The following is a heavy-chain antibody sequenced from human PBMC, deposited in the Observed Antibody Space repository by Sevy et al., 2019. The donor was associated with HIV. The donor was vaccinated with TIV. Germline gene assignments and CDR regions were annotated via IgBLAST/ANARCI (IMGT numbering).Heavy chain of an antibody. CDR3: ARDRDLSGSYLEYYYYAMDV. J-gene: IGHJ6*02. Sequence: APVKVSCKASGYTFTTYYIHWVRQAPGQGLEWMGLIDPSGSTRYAQKFQGRVSMTGDTSTTTLYMELRSLTSEDTAVYYCARDRDLSGSYLEYYYYAMDVWGQGTTVTVSS. D-gene: IGHD1-26*01. CDR1: GYTFTTYY. CDR2: IDPSGST. V-gene: IGHV1-46*01.